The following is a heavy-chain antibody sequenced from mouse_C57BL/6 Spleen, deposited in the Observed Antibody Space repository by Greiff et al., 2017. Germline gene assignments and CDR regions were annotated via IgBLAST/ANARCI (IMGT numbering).Heavy chain of an antibody. J-gene: IGHJ4*01. D-gene: IGHD2-4*01. CDR3: ARSYYDYDEDAMDY. CDR2: IYWDDDK. V-gene: IGHV8-12*01. CDR1: GFSLSTSGMG. Sequence: QVQLKESGPGILQSSQTLSLTCSFSGFSLSTSGMGVSWIRQPSGKGLEWLAHIYWDDDKRYNPSLKSRLTISKDTSRNQVFLKITSVDTADTATYYCARSYYDYDEDAMDYWGQGTSVTVSS.